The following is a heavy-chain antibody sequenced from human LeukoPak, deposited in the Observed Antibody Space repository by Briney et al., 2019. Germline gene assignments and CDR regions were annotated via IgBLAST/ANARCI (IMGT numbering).Heavy chain of an antibody. CDR3: ARNMTTVAGGAFDI. V-gene: IGHV4-39*01. Sequence: PSETLSLTCTVSGGSISSSSYYWGWIRQPPGKGLEWIGSVYYSGSTYYNPSLKSRVTISVDTSKNQFSLKLSSVTAADTAVYYCARNMTTVAGGAFDIWGQGRLVSVSS. J-gene: IGHJ3*02. CDR2: VYYSGST. CDR1: GGSISSSSYY. D-gene: IGHD4-23*01.